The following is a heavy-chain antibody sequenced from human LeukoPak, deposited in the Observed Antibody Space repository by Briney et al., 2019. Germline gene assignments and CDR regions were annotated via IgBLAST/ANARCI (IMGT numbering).Heavy chain of an antibody. D-gene: IGHD3-3*01. CDR2: ISGSGGST. CDR1: GLTFSSYA. J-gene: IGHJ3*02. V-gene: IGHV3-23*01. CDR3: AREYYDFWSGYYTGQGDAFDI. Sequence: TGGSLRLSCAASGLTFSSYAMSWVRQAPGKGLEWVSAISGSGGSTYYADSVKGRFTISRDNSKNTLYLQMNSLRAEDTAVYYCAREYYDFWSGYYTGQGDAFDIWGQGTMVTVSS.